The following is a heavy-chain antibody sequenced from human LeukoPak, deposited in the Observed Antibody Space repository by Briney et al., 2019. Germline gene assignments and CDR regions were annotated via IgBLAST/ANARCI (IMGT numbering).Heavy chain of an antibody. CDR2: ISASGGST. CDR1: GFGFSSYA. CDR3: AKGIAAAGTTHFDY. J-gene: IGHJ4*02. Sequence: GGSLRLSCAASGFGFSSYAMRWVRQAPGKGLEWVSTISASGGSTYYADSVKGRFTISRDNSKNALYLQMNSLRAEDAAVYFCAKGIAAAGTTHFDYWGQGTLVTVSS. D-gene: IGHD6-13*01. V-gene: IGHV3-23*01.